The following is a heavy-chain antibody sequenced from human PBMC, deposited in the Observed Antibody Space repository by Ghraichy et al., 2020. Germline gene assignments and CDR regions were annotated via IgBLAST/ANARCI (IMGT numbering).Heavy chain of an antibody. V-gene: IGHV4-59*01. CDR1: GGSISSFY. CDR3: ARGGLAVTTKRRGLSPRYFYMDV. Sequence: SETLSLTCTVSGGSISSFYWSWIRQSPGKGLEWIGYIYYTGSTNSNPSLKSRVTISVDTSKNQFSLQLTSVTPADAAVYYFARGGLAVTTKRRGLSPRYFYMDVWGTGTTVTVSS. CDR2: IYYTGST. D-gene: IGHD4-17*01. J-gene: IGHJ6*03.